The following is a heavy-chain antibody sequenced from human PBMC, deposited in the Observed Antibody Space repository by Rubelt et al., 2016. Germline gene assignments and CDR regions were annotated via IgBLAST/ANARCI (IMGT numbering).Heavy chain of an antibody. D-gene: IGHD3-3*01. CDR2: ISYDGSNK. V-gene: IGHV3-30*04. J-gene: IGHJ4*02. CDR1: GFTFSSYV. CDR3: AAGRFLEWLIDY. Sequence: GGSLRLSCSASGFTFSSYVMNWVRQAPGKGLEWVAVISYDGSNKYYADSVKGRFTISRDNSKNTLYLQMNSLRAEDTAVYYCAAGRFLEWLIDYWGQGTLVTVSS.